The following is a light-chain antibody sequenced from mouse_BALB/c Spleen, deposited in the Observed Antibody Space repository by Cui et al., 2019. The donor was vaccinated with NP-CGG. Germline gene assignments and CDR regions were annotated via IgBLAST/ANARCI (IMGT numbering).Light chain of an antibody. CDR1: TGAVTTSNY. Sequence: QAAVTLETAVTTSPGETVTLTCRSSTGAVTTSNYANWVQEKPDHLFTGLIGGSNNRVPGVPDRFSGSLIGDKAALTITGAQTEDETIYFCALWYSNHWVFGGGTKLTVL. V-gene: IGLV1*01. CDR3: ALWYSNHWV. CDR2: GSN. J-gene: IGLJ1*01.